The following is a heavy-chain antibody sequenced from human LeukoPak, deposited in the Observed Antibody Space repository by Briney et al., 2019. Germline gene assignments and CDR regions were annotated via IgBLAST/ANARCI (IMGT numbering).Heavy chain of an antibody. Sequence: GGSLRLSCAASGFTFSDYYMSWIRQAPGKGLEWVSYISSSGSTIYYADSVKGRFTISRDNSKNTLYLQVNILRAEDTAVYYCAKGGAYYYDSSGYFQHWGQGTLVTVSS. V-gene: IGHV3-11*01. J-gene: IGHJ1*01. D-gene: IGHD3-22*01. CDR1: GFTFSDYY. CDR2: ISSSGSTI. CDR3: AKGGAYYYDSSGYFQH.